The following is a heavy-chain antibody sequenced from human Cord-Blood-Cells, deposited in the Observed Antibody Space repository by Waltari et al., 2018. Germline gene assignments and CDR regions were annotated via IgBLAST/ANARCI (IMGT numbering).Heavy chain of an antibody. Sequence: QVQLVQSGAAVKKPGSSVKVSCKASGGTFSSYAISWVRQAPGQGLEWMGENIPIFGTENYAQTFQGRVTIAADKSTSTAYMELSSRRSEDTAVYYCARGIAYSSSFDYWGQGTLVTVSS. CDR1: GGTFSSYA. CDR2: NIPIFGTE. J-gene: IGHJ4*02. V-gene: IGHV1-69*06. CDR3: ARGIAYSSSFDY. D-gene: IGHD6-6*01.